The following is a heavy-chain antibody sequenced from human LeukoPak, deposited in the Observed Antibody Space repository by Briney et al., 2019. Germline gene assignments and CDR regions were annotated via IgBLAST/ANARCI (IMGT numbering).Heavy chain of an antibody. J-gene: IGHJ4*02. CDR1: GFTFSSYG. Sequence: GGSLRLSCAASGFTFSSYGMHWVRQAPGKGLEWVAVISYDGSNKYYADSVKGRFTISRDNSKNTLYLQMNSLRAEDTAVYYCARDGGDSSGYYSGIFDYWGQGTLVTVSS. CDR2: ISYDGSNK. D-gene: IGHD3-22*01. V-gene: IGHV3-30*19. CDR3: ARDGGDSSGYYSGIFDY.